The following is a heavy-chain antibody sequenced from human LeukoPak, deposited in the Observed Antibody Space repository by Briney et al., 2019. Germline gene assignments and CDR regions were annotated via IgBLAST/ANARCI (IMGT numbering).Heavy chain of an antibody. Sequence: GGSLRLSCEASGFTFRSHWMSWVRQAPGKGLEWVAYIKEDGSEEYYVDSVRGRFTISRDNAKNSLFLQMNSLRVEDTAVYYCARDGPLYFGDYVFYYSMDVWGQGTTVSVSS. D-gene: IGHD4-17*01. CDR2: IKEDGSEE. J-gene: IGHJ6*02. CDR1: GFTFRSHW. V-gene: IGHV3-7*01. CDR3: ARDGPLYFGDYVFYYSMDV.